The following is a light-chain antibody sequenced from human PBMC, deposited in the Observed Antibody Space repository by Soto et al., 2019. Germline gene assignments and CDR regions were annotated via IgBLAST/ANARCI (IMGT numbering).Light chain of an antibody. Sequence: EIVLPQSHATLSSFPGERVTLSRRASQYINTRLAWYQHRPGQAPRLLIYQTSIRAAGIPARFSASGSGTDFTLTISDVQPEDFALYYCHQRQSWPRTVGQGNKVDIK. CDR2: QTS. CDR1: QYINTR. J-gene: IGKJ1*01. CDR3: HQRQSWPRT. V-gene: IGKV3-11*01.